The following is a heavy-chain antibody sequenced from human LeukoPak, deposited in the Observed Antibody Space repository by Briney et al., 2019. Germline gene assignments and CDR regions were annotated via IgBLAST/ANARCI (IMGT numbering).Heavy chain of an antibody. CDR3: AREATIFGVVIVHYFDY. CDR1: GFTFSSYS. J-gene: IGHJ4*02. Sequence: GGSLRLSCAASGFTFSSYSMNWVRQAPGKGLEWVSYISSSSSTIYYADSVKGRFTISRDNAKNSLYLQMNSLRAEDTAVYYCAREATIFGVVIVHYFDYWGQGTLVTVSS. V-gene: IGHV3-48*04. D-gene: IGHD3-3*01. CDR2: ISSSSSTI.